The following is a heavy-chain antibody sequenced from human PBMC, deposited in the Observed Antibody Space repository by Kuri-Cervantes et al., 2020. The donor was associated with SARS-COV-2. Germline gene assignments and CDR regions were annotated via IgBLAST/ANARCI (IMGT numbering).Heavy chain of an antibody. J-gene: IGHJ4*02. CDR3: AKSGLYTSNWNLFDH. V-gene: IGHV3-23*01. Sequence: GESLKISCAGSGFTVANYYMSWVRQAPGKGLEWVSSISGGGYSTYYADSVKGRFTISRDTSQKTLYLQMNSLRADDTALYYCAKSGLYTSNWNLFDHWCQGTLVTVSS. CDR1: GFTVANYY. CDR2: ISGGGYST. D-gene: IGHD6-13*01.